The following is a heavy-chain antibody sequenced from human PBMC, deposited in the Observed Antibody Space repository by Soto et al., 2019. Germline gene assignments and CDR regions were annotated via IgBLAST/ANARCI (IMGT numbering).Heavy chain of an antibody. J-gene: IGHJ4*02. CDR2: ISYDGSNK. V-gene: IGHV3-30*03. CDR3: AVYSSGWYPLDY. Sequence: QVQLVESGGGVVQPGRSLTLSCAASGFTFSSYGMHWVRQAPGKGLEWVAVISYDGSNKYYADSVKGRFTISRDNSKNTLYLQMNSLRAEDPAVYYCAVYSSGWYPLDYWGQGTLVTVSS. D-gene: IGHD6-19*01. CDR1: GFTFSSYG.